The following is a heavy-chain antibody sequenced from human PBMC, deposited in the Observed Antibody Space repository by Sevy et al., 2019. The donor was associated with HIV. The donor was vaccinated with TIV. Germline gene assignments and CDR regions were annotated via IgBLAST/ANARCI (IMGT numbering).Heavy chain of an antibody. Sequence: GESLKISCKGSGYSFTSYWIGWVRQMPGKGLEWMGIIYPGDSDTRSSPSVQGQVTISADKSISTAYLQWSSLKALDTAKYYCARQPNYYYSSGYYFDAFDIWGQGTMVTVSS. CDR1: GYSFTSYW. D-gene: IGHD3-22*01. V-gene: IGHV5-51*01. CDR3: ARQPNYYYSSGYYFDAFDI. J-gene: IGHJ3*02. CDR2: IYPGDSDT.